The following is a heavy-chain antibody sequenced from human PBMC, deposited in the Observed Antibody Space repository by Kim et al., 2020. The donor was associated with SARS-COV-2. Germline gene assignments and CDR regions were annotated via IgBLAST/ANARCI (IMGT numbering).Heavy chain of an antibody. D-gene: IGHD6-13*01. CDR3: ARRPAWVAAAGTNWFDP. J-gene: IGHJ5*02. V-gene: IGHV3-7*01. CDR1: GFTFSSYW. CDR2: IKQDGSEK. Sequence: GGSLRLSCAASGFTFSSYWMSWVRQAPGKGLEWVANIKQDGSEKYYVDSVKGRFTISRDNAKNSLYLQMNSLRAEDTAVYYCARRPAWVAAAGTNWFDPWGQGTLVTVSS.